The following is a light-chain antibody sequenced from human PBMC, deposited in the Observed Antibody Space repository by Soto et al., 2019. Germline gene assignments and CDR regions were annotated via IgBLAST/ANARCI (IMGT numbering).Light chain of an antibody. Sequence: VMTQEPSLTVSTGGTVTLTCASRTVAVTRDSYSNWFQQKPGQTPRALINSTSQKHSWTPARFSGSLFGGKAALTLSAVQPEDEADYYFLLITGDARVFGGATRQTLL. J-gene: IGLJ3*02. CDR3: LLITGDARV. V-gene: IGLV7-43*01. CDR1: TVAVTRDSY. CDR2: STS.